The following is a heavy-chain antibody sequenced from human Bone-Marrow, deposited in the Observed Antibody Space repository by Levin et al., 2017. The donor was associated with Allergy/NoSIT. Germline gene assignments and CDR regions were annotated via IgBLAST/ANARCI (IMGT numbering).Heavy chain of an antibody. J-gene: IGHJ2*01. CDR2: VNHIGST. Sequence: SETLSPTCGVYDGSFRGYDWTWIRQPPGKGLEWIGAVNHIGSTSYNPSLKSRVTISVDTSEKQFSLKLSSVTAADTAVYYCARRLLLVHYFDLWSRGPLVTVS. CDR3: ARRLLLVHYFDL. D-gene: IGHD2-15*01. V-gene: IGHV4-34*01. CDR1: DGSFRGYD.